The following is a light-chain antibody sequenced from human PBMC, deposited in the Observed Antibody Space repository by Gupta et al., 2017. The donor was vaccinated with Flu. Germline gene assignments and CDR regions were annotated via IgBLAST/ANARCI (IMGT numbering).Light chain of an antibody. Sequence: DVGVTQSPLSLTVSLGQTAAISCSSSDCLVYSDGSTVLHWFHQSPGQAPRRLIYMVSHRESGVPSRFSGSGSGTDFTLNISRVEAEDVAIYFCLQGAHWPRAFGQGTKVEI. CDR2: MVS. V-gene: IGKV2-30*01. CDR1: DCLVYSDGSTV. J-gene: IGKJ1*01. CDR3: LQGAHWPRA.